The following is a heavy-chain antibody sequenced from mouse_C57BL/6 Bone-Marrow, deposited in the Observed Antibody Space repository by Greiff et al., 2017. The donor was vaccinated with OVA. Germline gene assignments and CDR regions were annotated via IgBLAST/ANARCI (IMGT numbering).Heavy chain of an antibody. CDR2: INPRDGST. Sequence: QVQLKQSGPELVKPGASVKLSCKASGYTFTSYGINWVKQRPGQGLEWIGWINPRDGSTKYNEKFKGKATLTVETSSSTAYIELHSLTAEESAVYFCARSVYYGILRRYFDVWGTGTTVTVSS. V-gene: IGHV1-85*01. CDR1: GYTFTSYG. J-gene: IGHJ1*03. CDR3: ARSVYYGILRRYFDV. D-gene: IGHD2-1*01.